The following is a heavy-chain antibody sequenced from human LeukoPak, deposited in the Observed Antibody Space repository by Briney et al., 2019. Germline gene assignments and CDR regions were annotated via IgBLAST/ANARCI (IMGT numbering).Heavy chain of an antibody. Sequence: GGYLRRSCAASGFTFSSYGMHRDRQAPGQGLERGAVIWYDESNKYYADSVKGRFTISRDNSKNTLYLQMNSLRAEDTAVYYCARDPRLAAVYYFDYWGQGTLVTVAS. CDR3: ARDPRLAAVYYFDY. V-gene: IGHV3-33*01. D-gene: IGHD6-25*01. CDR1: GFTFSSYG. CDR2: IWYDESNK. J-gene: IGHJ4*02.